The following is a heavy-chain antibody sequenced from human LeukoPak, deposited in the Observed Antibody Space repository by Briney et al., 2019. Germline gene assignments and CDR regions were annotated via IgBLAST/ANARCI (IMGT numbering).Heavy chain of an antibody. Sequence: GGSLRLSCAASGFTFSSYWMSWVSQAPGKGLEWVANIKQDGSEKYYVDSVKGRFTISRDNAKNSLYLQMNSLRAEDTAVYYCAREAVGGLYYNYDMDVWGQGTTVTVSS. J-gene: IGHJ6*02. CDR2: IKQDGSEK. CDR1: GFTFSSYW. D-gene: IGHD6-19*01. CDR3: AREAVGGLYYNYDMDV. V-gene: IGHV3-7*01.